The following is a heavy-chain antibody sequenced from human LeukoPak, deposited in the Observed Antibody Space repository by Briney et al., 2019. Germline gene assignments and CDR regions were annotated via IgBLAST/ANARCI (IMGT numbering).Heavy chain of an antibody. CDR3: AKGTPGGYDYPV. CDR1: GFTFDDYG. V-gene: IGHV3-43*02. D-gene: IGHD5-12*01. CDR2: ISGDGGST. Sequence: GGSLRLSCAASGFTFDDYGMSWVRQAPGKGLEWVSLISGDGGSTYYADSVKGRFTVSRDNSKNSLFLQMNSLRTEDTAFYYCAKGTPGGYDYPVWGQGTLVTVSS. J-gene: IGHJ4*02.